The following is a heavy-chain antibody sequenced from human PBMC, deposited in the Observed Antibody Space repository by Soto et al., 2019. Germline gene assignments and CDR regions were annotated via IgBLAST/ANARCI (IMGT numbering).Heavy chain of an antibody. J-gene: IGHJ3*02. D-gene: IGHD7-27*01. Sequence: SLRLSCAASGFTFSSYAMHWVRQAPGKGLEWVAVISYDGSNKYYADSVKGRFTISRDNSKNTLYLQMNSLRAEDTAVYYCARDSATGDSDDAFYIWGKGT. V-gene: IGHV3-30-3*01. CDR3: ARDSATGDSDDAFYI. CDR1: GFTFSSYA. CDR2: ISYDGSNK.